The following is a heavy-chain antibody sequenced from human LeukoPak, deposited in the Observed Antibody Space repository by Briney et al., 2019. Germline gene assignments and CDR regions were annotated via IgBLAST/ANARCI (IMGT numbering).Heavy chain of an antibody. Sequence: PSETLSLTCAVYGGSFSGYYWSWIRQPPGKGLEWVSAISGSGGSTYYADSVKGRFTISRHNSKSTLYLQMNSLRAEDTAVYYCASRGGFTYFDYWGQGTLVTVSS. D-gene: IGHD3-10*01. J-gene: IGHJ4*02. CDR3: ASRGGFTYFDY. CDR2: ISGSGGST. V-gene: IGHV3-23*01. CDR1: GGSFSGYY.